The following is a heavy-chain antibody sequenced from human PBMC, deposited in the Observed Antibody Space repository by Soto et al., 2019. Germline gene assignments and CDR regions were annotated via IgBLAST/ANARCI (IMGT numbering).Heavy chain of an antibody. CDR3: VRGNGYTYGPFDN. CDR1: GFSFENYG. V-gene: IGHV3-33*01. J-gene: IGHJ4*02. Sequence: QVQLVESGGGVVQPGRSLRLSCAASGFSFENYGMHWVRQAPGKGLEWVAAIWFYGSERKYGDSVKGRFTISRDNSKNTVFLQMSSLSAEDTAVYYCVRGNGYTYGPFDNWGQGTLVTVSS. CDR2: IWFYGSER. D-gene: IGHD5-18*01.